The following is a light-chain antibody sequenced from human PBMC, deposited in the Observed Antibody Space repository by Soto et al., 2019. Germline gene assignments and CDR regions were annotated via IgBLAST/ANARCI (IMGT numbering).Light chain of an antibody. CDR1: SSDVGGYNY. Sequence: QSALTQSRSVSGSPGQSVTISCTGTSSDVGGYNYVSWYQQHPGKAPKLMIYDVSKRPSGVPDRFSGSKSGNTASLTISGLQAEDEADYYCCSYAGSYTFDHVVFGGGTKLTVL. V-gene: IGLV2-11*01. CDR3: CSYAGSYTFDHVV. CDR2: DVS. J-gene: IGLJ2*01.